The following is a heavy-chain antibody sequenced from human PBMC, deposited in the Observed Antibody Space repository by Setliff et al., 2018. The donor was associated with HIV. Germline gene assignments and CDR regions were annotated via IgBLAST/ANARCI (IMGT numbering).Heavy chain of an antibody. Sequence: PSETLSLTCIVSGVSTISSSSSYYWGWIRQPPGKGLEWIGYISHSGITYYNPSLKSRVTISVDTSKNHFSLRLSSVTAADTAVYYCARERSALLWKNWFDPWGQGTLVTVSS. D-gene: IGHD3-10*01. J-gene: IGHJ5*02. CDR2: ISHSGIT. CDR1: GVSTISSSSSYY. V-gene: IGHV4-39*02. CDR3: ARERSALLWKNWFDP.